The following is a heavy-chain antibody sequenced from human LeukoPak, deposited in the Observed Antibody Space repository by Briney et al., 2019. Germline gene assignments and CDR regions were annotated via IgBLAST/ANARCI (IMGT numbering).Heavy chain of an antibody. D-gene: IGHD3-10*01. Sequence: GASVKVSCKASGYTFTSYDFNWVRQATGQGLEWMGWMNPNSGNTGYAQKFQGRVTMTRNTSISTAYMELSSLRSEDTALYYCARGEAMVRGVMGSWFDPWGQGTLVTVSS. V-gene: IGHV1-8*01. CDR3: ARGEAMVRGVMGSWFDP. CDR1: GYTFTSYD. J-gene: IGHJ5*02. CDR2: MNPNSGNT.